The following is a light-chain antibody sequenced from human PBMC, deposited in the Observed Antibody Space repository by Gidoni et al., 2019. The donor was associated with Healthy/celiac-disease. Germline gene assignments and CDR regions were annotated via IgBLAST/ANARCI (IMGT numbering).Light chain of an antibody. J-gene: IGKJ2*01. CDR2: GAS. Sequence: EIVLTQPPCTLSLSPGERATLSCRASQSVSSSYLAWYQQKPGQAPRLLNYGASSRATGIPDRFSGSGSGTDFTLTISRLEPEDFAVYYCQQYGSSPPYTFGQGTKLEIK. V-gene: IGKV3-20*01. CDR3: QQYGSSPPYT. CDR1: QSVSSSY.